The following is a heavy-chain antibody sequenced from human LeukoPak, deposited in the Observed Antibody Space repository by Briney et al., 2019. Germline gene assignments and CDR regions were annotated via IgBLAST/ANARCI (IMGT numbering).Heavy chain of an antibody. V-gene: IGHV3-11*04. CDR1: GFTFSDYY. CDR2: ISSSGSTI. D-gene: IGHD2-2*01. Sequence: GGSLRLSXAASGFTFSDYYMSWIRQAPGKGLEWVSYISSSGSTIYYADSVKGRFTISRDNAKNSLYLQMNSLRAEDTAVYYCARDHCSSTSCYERRFDYWGQGTLVTVSS. CDR3: ARDHCSSTSCYERRFDY. J-gene: IGHJ4*02.